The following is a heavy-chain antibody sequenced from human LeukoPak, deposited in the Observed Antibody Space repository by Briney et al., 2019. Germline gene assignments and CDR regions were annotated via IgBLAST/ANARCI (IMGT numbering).Heavy chain of an antibody. V-gene: IGHV3-30-3*01. CDR1: GFTFSSYA. Sequence: GGSLRLSCAASGFTFSSYAMHWVRQAPGKGLEWVAVISYDGSNKYYADSVKGRFTISRDNSKNTLYLQMNSLRAEDTAVYYCAREARGIVVVHYGMDVWGQGTTVTVSS. CDR3: AREARGIVVVHYGMDV. D-gene: IGHD2-2*01. J-gene: IGHJ6*02. CDR2: ISYDGSNK.